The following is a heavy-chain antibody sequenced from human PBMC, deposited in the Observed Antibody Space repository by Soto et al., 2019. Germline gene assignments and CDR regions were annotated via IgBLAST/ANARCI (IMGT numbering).Heavy chain of an antibody. V-gene: IGHV1-3*01. J-gene: IGHJ4*02. CDR1: GYTFTSYA. CDR2: INAGNGNT. D-gene: IGHD2-15*01. Sequence: DSLKAASETAGYTFTSYAMHWVRQAHGQRLEWMGWINAGNGNTKYSQKFQGRVTITADESTSTAYMELSSLRSEDTAVYYCARESRYCSGGSCYFLPGIDYWGQGTLVTVSS. CDR3: ARESRYCSGGSCYFLPGIDY.